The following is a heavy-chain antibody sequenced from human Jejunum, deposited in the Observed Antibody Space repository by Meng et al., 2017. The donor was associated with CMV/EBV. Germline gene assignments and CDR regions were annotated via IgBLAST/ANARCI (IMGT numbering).Heavy chain of an antibody. CDR2: ISTYHDDT. V-gene: IGHV1-18*01. CDR1: GYHFTACG. CDR3: ARDVGGSIDH. J-gene: IGHJ4*02. Sequence: SCMPSGYHFTACGFGWMRQAPGQGREWMGWISTYHDDTKYAQNFQGRVTMTKDTSTTTAYMDLRSLTSDDTAVYYCARDVGGSIDHWGQGTLVTVSS. D-gene: IGHD3-10*01.